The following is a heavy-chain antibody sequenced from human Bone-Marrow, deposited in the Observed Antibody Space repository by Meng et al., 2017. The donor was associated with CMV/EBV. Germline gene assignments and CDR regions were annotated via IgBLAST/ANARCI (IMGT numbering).Heavy chain of an antibody. D-gene: IGHD2-2*01. Sequence: ASVKVSCKASGYTFTGYYLHWVRQAPGQGFEWMGWINPNSGGTNYAQKFQGRVTMTRDTSISTAYMELSRLRSDDTAVYYCAKDLVPAAVGQDAFDVWGQGTMVTVS. J-gene: IGHJ3*01. CDR1: GYTFTGYY. CDR2: INPNSGGT. CDR3: AKDLVPAAVGQDAFDV. V-gene: IGHV1-2*02.